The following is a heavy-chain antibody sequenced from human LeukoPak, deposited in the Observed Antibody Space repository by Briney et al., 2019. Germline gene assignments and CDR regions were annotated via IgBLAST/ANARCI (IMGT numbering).Heavy chain of an antibody. V-gene: IGHV3-21*01. CDR2: ISSSSSYI. Sequence: PGGSLRLSCAASGFTFSHYGMHWVRQAPGKGLEWVSSISSSSSYIYYADSVKGRFTISRDNAKNSLYLQMNSLRAEDTAVYYCARDVLGVFDYWGQGTLVTVSS. J-gene: IGHJ4*02. D-gene: IGHD2-8*02. CDR1: GFTFSHYG. CDR3: ARDVLGVFDY.